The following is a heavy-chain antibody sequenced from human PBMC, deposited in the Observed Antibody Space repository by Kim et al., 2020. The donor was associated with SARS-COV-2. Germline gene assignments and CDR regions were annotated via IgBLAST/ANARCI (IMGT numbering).Heavy chain of an antibody. CDR3: ASAFFLGH. Sequence: SKWYNDYAVAVKSRISISPDTSKNQFSLQLNSVTPEDTAVYYCASAFFLGHWGQGTLVTASS. D-gene: IGHD3-3*01. J-gene: IGHJ4*02. CDR2: SKWYN. V-gene: IGHV6-1*01.